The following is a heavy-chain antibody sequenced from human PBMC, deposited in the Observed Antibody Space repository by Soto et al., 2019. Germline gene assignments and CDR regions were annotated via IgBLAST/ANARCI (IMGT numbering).Heavy chain of an antibody. Sequence: SETLSLTCTVSGGSISSYYWGWIRQPPGKGLEWIGYIYYSGSTNYNPSLKSRVTISVDTSKNQFSLKLSSVTAADTAVYYCARALHGEHYFDYWGQGTLVTVSS. CDR3: ARALHGEHYFDY. V-gene: IGHV4-59*01. D-gene: IGHD4-17*01. CDR1: GGSISSYY. J-gene: IGHJ4*02. CDR2: IYYSGST.